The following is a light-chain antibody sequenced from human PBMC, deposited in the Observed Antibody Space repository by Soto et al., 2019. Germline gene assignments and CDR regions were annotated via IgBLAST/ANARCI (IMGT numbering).Light chain of an antibody. CDR3: MQTLKFWT. Sequence: DIVMTQSPLSLPVTPGEPASISCRSSQSLLHRDGYTYLDWYLQKPGQSPQLLIYLTSNRASGVPDRFSGSGSGTDFILKISRVEAEDVGGYYCMQTLKFWTFGQGTKVEIK. CDR2: LTS. J-gene: IGKJ1*01. CDR1: QSLLHRDGYTY. V-gene: IGKV2-28*01.